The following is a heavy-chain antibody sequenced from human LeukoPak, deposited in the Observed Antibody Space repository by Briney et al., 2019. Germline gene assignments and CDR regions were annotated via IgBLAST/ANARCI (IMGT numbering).Heavy chain of an antibody. V-gene: IGHV4-59*08. CDR2: IYYSGST. J-gene: IGHJ4*02. CDR1: GGSISSYY. Sequence: SETLSLTCTVSGGSISSYYWSWIRQPPGKGLEWIGYIYYSGSTNYNPSLKSRVTISVDTSKNQFSLKLSSVTAADTAVYYRARSSDNRSHYIGYWGQGTLVTVSS. CDR3: ARSSDNRSHYIGY. D-gene: IGHD2-15*01.